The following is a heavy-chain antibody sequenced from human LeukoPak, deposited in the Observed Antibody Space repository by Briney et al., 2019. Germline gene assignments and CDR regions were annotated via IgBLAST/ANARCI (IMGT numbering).Heavy chain of an antibody. J-gene: IGHJ6*02. CDR2: LSGSGGST. CDR3: EIPGLYGSGSCYNVIGVGDMDV. CDR1: GFTFSSYA. V-gene: IGHV3-23*01. D-gene: IGHD3-10*01. Sequence: PGGSLRLSCGASGFTFSSYAMSWVRQAPGKGLEWFSALSGSGGSTYYPASVKGRFTISRANSKNTLYLQMNSLRAQDTAVYYCEIPGLYGSGSCYNVIGVGDMDVWGQGTTVTVSS.